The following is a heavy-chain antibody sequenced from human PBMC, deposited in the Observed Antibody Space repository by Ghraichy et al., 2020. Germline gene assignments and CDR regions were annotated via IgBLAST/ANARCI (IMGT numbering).Heavy chain of an antibody. CDR1: GFSVSSYW. J-gene: IGHJ3*02. CDR2: IKQDGGEK. CDR3: AKNQLLQFDAFNI. Sequence: LSLTCAASGFSVSSYWMSWVRQAPGEGLEWVANIKQDGGEKYYVDSVKGRFTISRDNAKNSLYLQMNSLRAEDTAVYYCAKNQLLQFDAFNIWGRGTLVTVSS. D-gene: IGHD2-2*01. V-gene: IGHV3-7*03.